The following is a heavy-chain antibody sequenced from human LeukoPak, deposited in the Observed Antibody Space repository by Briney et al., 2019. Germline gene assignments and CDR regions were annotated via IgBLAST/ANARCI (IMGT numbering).Heavy chain of an antibody. V-gene: IGHV4-59*01. Sequence: LETLSLTCTVSGGSIDSNSWTWIRQPPGKGLEWIGYIYYSGTTNYNPSLKSRVTMSVDMSKNQFSLKLSSVTAADTAVCYCARRSSSWKNWFDPWGQGTLVTVSS. CDR1: GGSIDSNS. CDR3: ARRSSSWKNWFDP. J-gene: IGHJ5*02. CDR2: IYYSGTT. D-gene: IGHD6-13*01.